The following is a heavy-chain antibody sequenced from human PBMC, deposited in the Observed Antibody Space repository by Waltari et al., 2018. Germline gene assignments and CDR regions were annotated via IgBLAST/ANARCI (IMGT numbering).Heavy chain of an antibody. Sequence: EVXLXESGXGLVQPGGSXRLSCAASGLTFASYTMNWVRQAPGKGLEXVSFIXGSGGXTYYADSVKGXFTISRDNSKNTLHLQMXSLRAEDTXVXYCXKDATWSQFHAXWGQGILVTVSS. D-gene: IGHD1-1*01. CDR2: IXGSGGXT. V-gene: IGHV3-23*01. CDR3: XKDATWSQFHAX. CDR1: GLTFASYT. J-gene: IGHJ4*02.